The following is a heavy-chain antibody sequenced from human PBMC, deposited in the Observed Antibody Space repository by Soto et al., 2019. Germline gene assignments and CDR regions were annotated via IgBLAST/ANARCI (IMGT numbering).Heavy chain of an antibody. Sequence: PGGSLRLSCAASGFTFSSHSMNWVRQAPGKGLEWVSSISNRSRYIYYADSVKGRFIISRDNAKNSLYLQMNSLRAEDTALYYCATTTITSDFDYWGQGTLVTVSS. CDR3: ATTTITSDFDY. CDR1: GFTFSSHS. D-gene: IGHD4-4*01. CDR2: ISNRSRYI. V-gene: IGHV3-21*01. J-gene: IGHJ4*02.